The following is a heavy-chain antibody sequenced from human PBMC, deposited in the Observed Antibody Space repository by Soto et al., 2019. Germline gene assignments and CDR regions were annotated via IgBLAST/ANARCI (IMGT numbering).Heavy chain of an antibody. J-gene: IGHJ4*02. V-gene: IGHV3-7*01. CDR3: ATGLKSMDRGVYDN. D-gene: IGHD3-10*01. Sequence: EVQLVESGGGLVQPGGSLRLSCAASGFTFSSYWMTWVRQAPGKGLEWVANIKNDGSDKYYAGSMKGRFTISRDNAKYSLYLQMNSLRVEDTAVYYCATGLKSMDRGVYDNWGQGTLVSVSA. CDR1: GFTFSSYW. CDR2: IKNDGSDK.